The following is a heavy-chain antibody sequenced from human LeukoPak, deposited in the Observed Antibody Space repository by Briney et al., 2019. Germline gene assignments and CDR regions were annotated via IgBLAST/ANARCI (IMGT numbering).Heavy chain of an antibody. CDR3: AVAALYYDILTGYWPNWFDP. Sequence: PSETLSLTCTVSGGSISSSSYYWGWIRQPPGKGLEWIGSIYYSGSTYYNPSLKSRVTISVDTSKNQFSLKLSSVTAADTAVYYCAVAALYYDILTGYWPNWFDPWGQGTLVTVSS. CDR2: IYYSGST. CDR1: GGSISSSSYY. D-gene: IGHD3-9*01. V-gene: IGHV4-39*01. J-gene: IGHJ5*02.